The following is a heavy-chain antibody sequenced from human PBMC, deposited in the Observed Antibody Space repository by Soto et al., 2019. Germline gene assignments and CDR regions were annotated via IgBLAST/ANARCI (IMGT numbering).Heavy chain of an antibody. D-gene: IGHD1-1*01. CDR2: ISSSSSYI. J-gene: IGHJ3*02. CDR1: GFTFSSYS. V-gene: IGHV3-21*01. Sequence: GGSLRLSCAASGFTFSSYSMNWVRQAPGKGLEWVSSISSSSSYIYYADSVKGRFTISRDNAKNSLYLQMNSLRAEDTAVYYCARVAAGTDAFDIWGQGTMVTVSS. CDR3: ARVAAGTDAFDI.